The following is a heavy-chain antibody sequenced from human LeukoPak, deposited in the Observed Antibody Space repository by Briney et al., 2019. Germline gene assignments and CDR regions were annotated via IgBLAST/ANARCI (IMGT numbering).Heavy chain of an antibody. CDR1: GFTFSKYG. Sequence: GGSLRLSCAVSGFTFSKYGMHWVRQAPGKGLEWLAIIWYDGHNKYYADSVKGRFTISRDNSKNTLFLEMNDLRAEDTALYYCAREWGLIAVAGGPGYWGQGTLVTVSS. J-gene: IGHJ4*02. CDR3: AREWGLIAVAGGPGY. D-gene: IGHD6-19*01. CDR2: IWYDGHNK. V-gene: IGHV3-33*01.